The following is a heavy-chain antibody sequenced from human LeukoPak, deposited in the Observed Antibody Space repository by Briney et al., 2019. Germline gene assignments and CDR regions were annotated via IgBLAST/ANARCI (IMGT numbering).Heavy chain of an antibody. CDR2: ISNDGITK. D-gene: IGHD6-13*01. CDR1: RFTFSNYA. Sequence: GGSLRLSCEASRFTFSNYAFDWVRQAPGKGLEWVAVISNDGITKYYADSVKGRFTISRDNSKNTLYLQMNSLRAEDTAVYYCAKSLSSSWYWFDYWGQGTLVTVSS. V-gene: IGHV3-30-3*01. CDR3: AKSLSSSWYWFDY. J-gene: IGHJ4*02.